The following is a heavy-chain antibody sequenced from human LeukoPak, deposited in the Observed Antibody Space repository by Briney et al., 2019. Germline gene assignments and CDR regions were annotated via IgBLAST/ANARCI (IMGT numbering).Heavy chain of an antibody. D-gene: IGHD3-16*02. CDR3: AKGDFMITFGGVIVF. Sequence: PGGSLRLSCAASGFTFSSYGMHWVRQAPGKGLEWVAVISYDGSNKYYADSVKGRFTISRDNSKNTLYLRMNSLRAEDTAVYYCAKGDFMITFGGVIVFWGQGTLVTVSS. V-gene: IGHV3-30*18. CDR2: ISYDGSNK. CDR1: GFTFSSYG. J-gene: IGHJ4*02.